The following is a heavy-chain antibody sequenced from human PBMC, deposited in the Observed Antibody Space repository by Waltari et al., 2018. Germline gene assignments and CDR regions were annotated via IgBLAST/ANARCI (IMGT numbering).Heavy chain of an antibody. D-gene: IGHD5-18*01. V-gene: IGHV1-69*08. CDR1: GDTFSSYT. CDR3: AKDIQRTGYFDY. CDR2: IIPILGIA. Sequence: QVQLVQSGAEVKKPGSSVKVSCKASGDTFSSYTISWVRQAPGQGLEWMGRIIPILGIANYAQKFQGRVTITADKSTSTAYMELNSLRAEDTAVYYCAKDIQRTGYFDYWGQGTLVTVSS. J-gene: IGHJ4*02.